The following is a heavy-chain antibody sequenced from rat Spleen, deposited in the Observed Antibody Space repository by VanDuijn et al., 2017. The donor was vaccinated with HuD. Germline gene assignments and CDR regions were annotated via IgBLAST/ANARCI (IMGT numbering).Heavy chain of an antibody. CDR1: GFTFSDYA. J-gene: IGHJ2*01. D-gene: IGHD1-10*01. V-gene: IGHV5-17*01. CDR2: IIYDGSST. Sequence: EVQLVESGGGLVQPGRSLKFSCAASGFTFSDYAMAWVRQAPKKGLEWVATIIYDGSSTYYRDSVKGRFTISRDNAKSTLYLQMDSLRSEDTATYYCARQDITTLFDYWGQGVMVTVSS. CDR3: ARQDITTLFDY.